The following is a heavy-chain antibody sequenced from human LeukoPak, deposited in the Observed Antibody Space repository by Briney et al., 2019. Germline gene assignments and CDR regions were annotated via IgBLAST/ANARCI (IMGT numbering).Heavy chain of an antibody. Sequence: ASVKVSCKASGYTFTSYAMNWVRQAPGQGLEWMGWINTNTGNPTCAQGFTGRFVFSLDTSVSTAYLQISSLKAEDTAVYYCARDSSPPLGWSAVREGMDVWGQGTTVTVSS. CDR3: ARDSSPPLGWSAVREGMDV. J-gene: IGHJ6*02. CDR2: INTNTGNP. CDR1: GYTFTSYA. V-gene: IGHV7-4-1*02. D-gene: IGHD2-2*01.